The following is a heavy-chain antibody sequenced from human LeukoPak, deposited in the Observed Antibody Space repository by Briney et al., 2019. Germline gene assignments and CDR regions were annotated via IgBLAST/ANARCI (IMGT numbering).Heavy chain of an antibody. CDR1: GYTFTGHY. Sequence: ASVKVSCKASGYTFTGHYLRWVRQAPGQRLEWMGWINPNSSGRNYAQKFQGRVTMTTDTSISTAYMELSRLTSDDSAVYYCARGMGGSATLYYHYYYMDVWGKGTTVTISS. D-gene: IGHD5-12*01. CDR3: ARGMGGSATLYYHYYYMDV. CDR2: INPNSSGR. V-gene: IGHV1-2*02. J-gene: IGHJ6*03.